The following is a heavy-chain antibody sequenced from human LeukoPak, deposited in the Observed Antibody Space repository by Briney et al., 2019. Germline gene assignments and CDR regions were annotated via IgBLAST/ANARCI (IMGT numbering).Heavy chain of an antibody. J-gene: IGHJ5*02. D-gene: IGHD2-2*01. V-gene: IGHV3-48*01. CDR1: GFTFSSYS. CDR3: ARDAAGCSGTSCLFNWFDP. CDR2: ISSTSSTI. Sequence: GGSLRLSCAASGFTFSSYSMNWVRQAPGKGLEWVSYISSTSSTIYYADSVKGRFTISRDSAKNSLYLQMNSLRAEDTAVYYCARDAAGCSGTSCLFNWFDPWGQGTLVTVSS.